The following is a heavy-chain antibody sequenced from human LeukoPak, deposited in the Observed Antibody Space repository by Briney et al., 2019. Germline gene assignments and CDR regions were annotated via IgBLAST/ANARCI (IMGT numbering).Heavy chain of an antibody. CDR3: VTDLHGINWYVH. J-gene: IGHJ5*02. CDR1: GFTFSSYS. CDR2: VEHDGTNK. Sequence: GGSLRLSCAASGFTFSSYSMNWVRQAPGKGLEWVAFVEHDGTNKYYADSVKGRFSISRDNCKTTLFLQMNSLRADDTSMYSCVTDLHGINWYVHWGQGTLVTVSS. V-gene: IGHV3-30*02. D-gene: IGHD3-3*02.